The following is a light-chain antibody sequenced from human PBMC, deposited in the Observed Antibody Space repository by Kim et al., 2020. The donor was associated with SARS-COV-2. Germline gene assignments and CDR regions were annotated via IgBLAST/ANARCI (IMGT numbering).Light chain of an antibody. Sequence: SYELTQPPSVSVSPGQTASITCWGDNFGSNNAYWYQQKPGQSPVVVIYSDSDRPSGIPERFSGSNSGDAATLTISGVPARDEADYYCQAWDSTSVVLVFG. J-gene: IGLJ3*02. CDR1: NFGSNN. CDR3: QAWDSTSVVLV. V-gene: IGLV3-21*04. CDR2: SDS.